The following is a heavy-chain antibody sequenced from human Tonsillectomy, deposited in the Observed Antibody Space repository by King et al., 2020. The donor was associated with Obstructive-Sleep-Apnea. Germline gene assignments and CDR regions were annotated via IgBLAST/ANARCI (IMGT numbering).Heavy chain of an antibody. CDR2: IYYSGST. V-gene: IGHV4-39*07. Sequence: QLQESGPGLVKPSETLSLTCTVSGGSISSSSYYWGWIRQPPGKGLEWIGSIYYSGSTYYNPSLKSRVTISVDTSKNKFSLKLSSVTAADTAVYYCAGDWVVYYDILTGYYRDYYYGMDVWGQGTTVTVSS. CDR1: GGSISSSSYY. D-gene: IGHD3-9*01. CDR3: AGDWVVYYDILTGYYRDYYYGMDV. J-gene: IGHJ6*02.